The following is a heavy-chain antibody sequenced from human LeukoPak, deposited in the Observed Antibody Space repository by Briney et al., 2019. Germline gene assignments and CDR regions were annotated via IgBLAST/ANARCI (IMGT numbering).Heavy chain of an antibody. CDR1: GGSISSGSYY. Sequence: PSETLSLTCAVSGGSISSGSYYWSWIRQPAGKGLEWIGRIYTSGSTNYNPSLKSRVTISVDTSKNQFSLKLSSVTAADTAVYCCARGGGGPDTWGQGTLVTVSS. J-gene: IGHJ5*02. CDR3: ARGGGGPDT. CDR2: IYTSGST. V-gene: IGHV4-61*02. D-gene: IGHD3-10*01.